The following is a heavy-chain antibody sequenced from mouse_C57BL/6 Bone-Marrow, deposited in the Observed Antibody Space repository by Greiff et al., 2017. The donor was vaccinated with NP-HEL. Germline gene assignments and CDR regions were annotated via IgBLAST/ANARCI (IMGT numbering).Heavy chain of an antibody. CDR1: GFTFSSYG. CDR2: ISSGGSYT. V-gene: IGHV5-6*01. J-gene: IGHJ2*01. D-gene: IGHD2-5*01. Sequence: EVQRVESGGDLVKPGGSLKLSCAASGFTFSSYGMSWVRQTPDKRLEWVATISSGGSYTYYPDSVKGRFTISRDNAKNTLYLQISSLKSEDTAMYYCARNYYSNYFDYWGQGTTLTVSS. CDR3: ARNYYSNYFDY.